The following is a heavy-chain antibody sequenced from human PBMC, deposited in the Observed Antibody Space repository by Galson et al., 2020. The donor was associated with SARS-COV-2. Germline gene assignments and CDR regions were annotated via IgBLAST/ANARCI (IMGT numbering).Heavy chain of an antibody. D-gene: IGHD3-10*01. V-gene: IGHV3-11*06. CDR2: ISSSSSYT. CDR3: ARVLMVRGVMGGMDV. J-gene: IGHJ6*02. CDR1: GFTFSDYY. Sequence: GGSLRLSCAASGFTFSDYYMSWIRQAPGKGLEWVSYISSSSSYTNYADSVKGRFTISRDNAKNSLYLQMNSLRAEDTAVYYCARVLMVRGVMGGMDVWGQGTTVTVSS.